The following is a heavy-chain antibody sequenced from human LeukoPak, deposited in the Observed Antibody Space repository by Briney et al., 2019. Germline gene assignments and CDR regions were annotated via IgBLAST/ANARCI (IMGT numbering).Heavy chain of an antibody. J-gene: IGHJ4*02. CDR2: VIPIFGTA. V-gene: IGHV1-69*05. CDR3: ARGPNPPDLFDY. Sequence: ASVKVSCKASGGTFSSYAISWVRQAPGQGLEWMGGVIPIFGTANYAQKFQGRVTITTDESTSTAYMELSSLRSEDTAVYYCARGPNPPDLFDYWGQGTLVTVSS. CDR1: GGTFSSYA.